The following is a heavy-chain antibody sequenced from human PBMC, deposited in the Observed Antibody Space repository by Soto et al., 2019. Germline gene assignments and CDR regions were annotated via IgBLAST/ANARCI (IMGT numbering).Heavy chain of an antibody. CDR2: INAGNGNT. D-gene: IGHD2-15*01. V-gene: IGHV1-3*01. CDR1: GYTFTSYA. J-gene: IGHJ5*02. CDR3: ASPGLLGYCSGGSCLES. Sequence: QVQLVQSGAEVKKPGASVKVSCKASGYTFTSYAMHWVRQAPGQRLEWMGWINAGNGNTKYSQKFQGRVTITRDTSAGTAYMELSSLRSEDTAVYYCASPGLLGYCSGGSCLESWGQGTLVTVSS.